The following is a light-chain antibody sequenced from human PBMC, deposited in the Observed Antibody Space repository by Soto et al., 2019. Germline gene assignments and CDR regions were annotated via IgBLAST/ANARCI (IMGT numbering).Light chain of an antibody. CDR2: GAS. Sequence: EIVLTQSPGTLSLSPGERATLSCRASQSVGSTYLAWCQHKPGQAPRLLIYGASSRATGIPDRFSGSGSGTDFTLTISRLEPEDFAVYYCQQYGSSPRITFGQGTRLEIK. V-gene: IGKV3-20*01. CDR1: QSVGSTY. CDR3: QQYGSSPRIT. J-gene: IGKJ5*01.